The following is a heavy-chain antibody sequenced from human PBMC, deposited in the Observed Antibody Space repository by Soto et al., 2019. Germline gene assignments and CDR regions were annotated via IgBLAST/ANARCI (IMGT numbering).Heavy chain of an antibody. V-gene: IGHV1-69*02. CDR3: ARGTPVPTYFFDS. D-gene: IGHD4-17*01. J-gene: IGHJ4*02. CDR2: IIPMFGIA. CDR1: GGASSTYT. Sequence: QVQLVQSGAEVKKPGSSVKVSCTASGGASSTYTISWLRQTPGQGLEWMGRIIPMFGIAKYPQKFQDRLTITADRSSHTAYMELGSLRSDDTAVYYCARGTPVPTYFFDSWSQGTLLTVSS.